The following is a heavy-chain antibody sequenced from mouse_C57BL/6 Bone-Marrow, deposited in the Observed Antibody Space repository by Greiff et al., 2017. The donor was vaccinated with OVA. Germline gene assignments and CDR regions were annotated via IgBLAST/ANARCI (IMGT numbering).Heavy chain of an antibody. CDR1: GFTFSDFY. CDR3: ARDAGGDGYSYAMDY. D-gene: IGHD2-3*01. J-gene: IGHJ4*01. V-gene: IGHV7-1*01. Sequence: EVKVVESGGGLVQSGRSLRLSCATSGFTFSDFYMEWVRQAPGKGLEWIAACRNKANDYTTEYSASVKGRFIVSRDTSQSILYLQMNALRAEDTAIYYCARDAGGDGYSYAMDYWGQGTSVTVSS. CDR2: CRNKANDYTT.